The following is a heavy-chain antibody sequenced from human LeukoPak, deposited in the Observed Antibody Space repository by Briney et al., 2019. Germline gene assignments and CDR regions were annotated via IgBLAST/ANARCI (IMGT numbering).Heavy chain of an antibody. CDR1: GFTFSSYA. J-gene: IGHJ4*02. D-gene: IGHD5-12*01. CDR3: AREGRVSGYDFDC. Sequence: GGSLRLSCAASGFTFSSYAMSWVRQAPGKGLEWVSAISGSGGSTYYADSVKGRFTISRDNAKNTLYLQMNSLGVEDTAVYYCAREGRVSGYDFDCWGQGTLVTVSS. CDR2: ISGSGGST. V-gene: IGHV3-23*01.